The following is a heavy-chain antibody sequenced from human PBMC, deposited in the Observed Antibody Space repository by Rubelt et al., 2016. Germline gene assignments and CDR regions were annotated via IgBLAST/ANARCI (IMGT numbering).Heavy chain of an antibody. Sequence: QVQLQESGPGLVKPSETLSLTCAVSGGSISSYYWSWIRQPPGKGLEWIGYVYYSGSTNYKHSLKSRVTISVDTSKNHFSLKLSSVTAADTAVYYCAASTVTNRYWYFDLWGRGTLVTVSS. J-gene: IGHJ2*01. V-gene: IGHV4-59*08. CDR2: VYYSGST. CDR3: AASTVTNRYWYFDL. CDR1: GGSISSYY. D-gene: IGHD4-17*01.